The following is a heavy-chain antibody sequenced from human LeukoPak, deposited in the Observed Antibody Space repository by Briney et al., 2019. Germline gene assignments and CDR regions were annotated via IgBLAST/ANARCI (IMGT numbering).Heavy chain of an antibody. CDR3: ARDDDGNLDF. CDR1: GFTFRGYY. D-gene: IGHD4-23*01. Sequence: GGSLRLSCAASGFTFRGYYMAWVRQSPGKGPEWVANIRRDATTKNYVDSLRGRFTISRDNSVDSLYLQMNSLRVEDTAVYYCARDDDGNLDFWGQGTLVAVSS. CDR2: IRRDATTK. J-gene: IGHJ4*02. V-gene: IGHV3-7*01.